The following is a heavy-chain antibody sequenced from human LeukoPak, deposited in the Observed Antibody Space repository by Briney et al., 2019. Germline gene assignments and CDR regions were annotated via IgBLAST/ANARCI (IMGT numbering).Heavy chain of an antibody. CDR3: ASSRNVDQFGI. V-gene: IGHV4-31*11. CDR2: IYYSGST. CDR1: GGSISSGGYS. D-gene: IGHD3/OR15-3a*01. J-gene: IGHJ3*02. Sequence: KTSETLSLTCAVSGGSISSGGYSWSWIRQHPGKGLEWIGSIYYSGSTYYNPSLKSRLTISIDMSKNQFSLKLSSVTAADTAVYFCASSRNVDQFGIWGQGTMVIVSS.